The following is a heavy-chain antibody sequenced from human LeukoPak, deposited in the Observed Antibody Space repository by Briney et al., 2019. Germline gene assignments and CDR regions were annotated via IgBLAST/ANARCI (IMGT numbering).Heavy chain of an antibody. J-gene: IGHJ4*02. D-gene: IGHD3-22*01. CDR3: AREFGFRRWYYDSSGLSY. CDR2: INPNSGGT. Sequence: AASVKVSCEASGYTFTGYYMHWVRQAPGQGLEWMGWINPNSGGTNYAQKFQGRVTMTRDTSISTAYMELSRLRSDDTAVYYCAREFGFRRWYYDSSGLSYWGQGTLVTVSS. CDR1: GYTFTGYY. V-gene: IGHV1-2*02.